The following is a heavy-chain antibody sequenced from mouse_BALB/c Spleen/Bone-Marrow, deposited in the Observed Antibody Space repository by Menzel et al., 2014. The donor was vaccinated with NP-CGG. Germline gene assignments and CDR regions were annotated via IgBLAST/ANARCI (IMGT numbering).Heavy chain of an antibody. CDR2: INPRSGYT. CDR1: GYTFTSYT. V-gene: IGHV1-4*01. J-gene: IGHJ3*01. CDR3: ARGQAY. Sequence: VKLQQSGAELARPGASVKMSCKASGYTFTSYTMHWVKQRPGQGLEWIGYINPRSGYTNYNQKLKDKATLTADKSSNTAYIQLNILTSEDAAVYYCARGQAYWGHGTLVTVSA.